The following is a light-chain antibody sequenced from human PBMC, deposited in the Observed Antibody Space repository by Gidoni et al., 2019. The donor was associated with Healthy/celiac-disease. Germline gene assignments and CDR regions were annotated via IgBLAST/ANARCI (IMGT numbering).Light chain of an antibody. CDR2: DAS. CDR3: QQRSNQCT. CDR1: QSVSSY. Sequence: EIVLTQSPATLSLSPGERATLSCRASQSVSSYLAWYQQKPGQAPRLLIYDASNRATGIPARFSGSGSGTDFTLTISSLEPEDFAVYYCQQRSNQCTFXQXTKLEIK. V-gene: IGKV3-11*01. J-gene: IGKJ2*02.